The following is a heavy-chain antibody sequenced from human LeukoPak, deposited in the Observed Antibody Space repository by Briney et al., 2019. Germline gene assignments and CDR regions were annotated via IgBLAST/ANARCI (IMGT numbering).Heavy chain of an antibody. CDR1: GFIFKNYG. CDR3: ARGGHGVFGHYMDV. CDR2: ISYDGSDK. V-gene: IGHV3-30*03. J-gene: IGHJ6*03. Sequence: PGGSLRLSCTASGFIFKNYGMYWVRQAPGKGLEPVAVISYDGSDKYYPDSLKGRFTISRDNSKTTLYLKMNTLTPEDTAVYYCARGGHGVFGHYMDVWDKGTTVTVSS. D-gene: IGHD3/OR15-3a*01.